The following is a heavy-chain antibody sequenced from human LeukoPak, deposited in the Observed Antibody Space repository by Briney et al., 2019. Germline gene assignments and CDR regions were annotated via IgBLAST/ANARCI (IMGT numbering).Heavy chain of an antibody. V-gene: IGHV4-4*07. CDR1: GGSISGSY. D-gene: IGHD2/OR15-2a*01. Sequence: SETLSLTCTVSGGSISGSYWGWIRQPAGKGLEWIGRIYTTGTTDYDPSLKSRVTMSVDTSKSQFSLKLTSVTAADTAVYYCARGPGALSKEAFDIWGQGTMVTVSS. J-gene: IGHJ3*02. CDR2: IYTTGTT. CDR3: ARGPGALSKEAFDI.